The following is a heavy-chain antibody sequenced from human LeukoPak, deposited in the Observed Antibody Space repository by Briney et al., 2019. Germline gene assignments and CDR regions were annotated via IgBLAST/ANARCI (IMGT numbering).Heavy chain of an antibody. CDR3: ARYPSYYDFWRGYNWFDP. Sequence: PGGSLRLSCAASGFTFSSYAMSWVRQAPGKGLEWVSAISGSGGSTYYADSVKGRFTISRDNSKNTLYLQMNSLRAEDTAVYYCARYPSYYDFWRGYNWFDPWGQGTLVTVSS. CDR1: GFTFSSYA. D-gene: IGHD3-3*01. V-gene: IGHV3-23*01. CDR2: ISGSGGST. J-gene: IGHJ5*02.